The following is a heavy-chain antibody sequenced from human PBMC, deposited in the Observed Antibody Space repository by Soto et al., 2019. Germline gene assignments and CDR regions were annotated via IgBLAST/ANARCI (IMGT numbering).Heavy chain of an antibody. J-gene: IGHJ6*02. CDR2: IDWDDDK. Sequence: FGHTLGNLTQTVTLTCPFSGFSLSTSGLCVSWIRQPPGKALEWLALIDWDDDKYYSTSLKTRLTISKDTSKNQVVLTMTNMDPVDTATYYCARGYNWNDVIYYGMDVWGQGTTVTVSS. CDR3: ARGYNWNDVIYYGMDV. V-gene: IGHV2-70*01. D-gene: IGHD1-1*01. CDR1: GFSLSTSGLC.